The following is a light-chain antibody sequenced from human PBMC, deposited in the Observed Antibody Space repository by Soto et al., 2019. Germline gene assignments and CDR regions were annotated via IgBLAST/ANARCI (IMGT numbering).Light chain of an antibody. V-gene: IGLV2-23*02. CDR1: SSDVGNYNL. CDR3: CSFAGGDTWV. CDR2: AVT. Sequence: QSALALPGSVSGSRGQAITISCTGTSSDVGNYNLVSWYEQHPGKAPKLMIYAVTKRPSGVSNRFSGSKSGNTASLTISGLQAEDEADYHCCSFAGGDTWVFGGGTKVTVL. J-gene: IGLJ2*01.